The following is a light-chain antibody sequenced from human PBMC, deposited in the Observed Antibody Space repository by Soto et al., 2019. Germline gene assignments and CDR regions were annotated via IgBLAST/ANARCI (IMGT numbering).Light chain of an antibody. CDR2: TTN. J-gene: IGLJ3*02. CDR1: TGAVTSGNY. CDR3: LLYYGSAQLV. Sequence: QTVVTQEPSLTVSPGGTVTLTCASSTGAVTSGNYPSWFQQKPGQAPRTLIYTTNDKHSWTPARFSGSLLGDKAALTLSGVEPEDEAEYYCLLYYGSAQLVFGGGTKLTVL. V-gene: IGLV7-43*01.